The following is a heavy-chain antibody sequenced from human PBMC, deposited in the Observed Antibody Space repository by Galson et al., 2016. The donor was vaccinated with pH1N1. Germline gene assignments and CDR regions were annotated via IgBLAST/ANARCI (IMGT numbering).Heavy chain of an antibody. V-gene: IGHV5-51*01. CDR3: ARQNDYGDYRGDAFDI. CDR2: IWLGGSLI. CDR1: GYKFASSW. D-gene: IGHD4-17*01. J-gene: IGHJ3*02. Sequence: QSGAEVKKPGESLKISCKGSGYKFASSWIVWVRQMPGKGLEWMGIIWLGGSLIRYKPSFQGQVTISADKSINIVYLELSSLKASDTATYYCARQNDYGDYRGDAFDIWGQGTLVTVSS.